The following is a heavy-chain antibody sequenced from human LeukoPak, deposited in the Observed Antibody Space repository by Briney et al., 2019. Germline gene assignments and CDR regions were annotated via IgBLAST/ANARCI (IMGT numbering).Heavy chain of an antibody. Sequence: PGRSLRLSCAASGFTFSSYEMNWVRQAPGKGLEWVSYISSSGSTIYYADSVKGRFTISRDNAKNSLYLQMNSLRAEDTAVYYCARDCPYCGGDFHDAFDIWGQGTMVTVSS. V-gene: IGHV3-48*03. CDR1: GFTFSSYE. D-gene: IGHD2-21*02. J-gene: IGHJ3*02. CDR3: ARDCPYCGGDFHDAFDI. CDR2: ISSSGSTI.